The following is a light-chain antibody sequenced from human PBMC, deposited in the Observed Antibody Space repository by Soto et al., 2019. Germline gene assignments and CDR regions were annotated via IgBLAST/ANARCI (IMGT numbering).Light chain of an antibody. Sequence: DIVMTQSPLSLPVTPGEPASISCRSSQSLLHSNGYNYLDWYLQKPGQSPQLLIYLGSNRASGVXDXCRGSGSGTDFTLKISRVEAEDVGVYYCMQALQTPWTFGQGTKVEIK. V-gene: IGKV2-28*01. CDR3: MQALQTPWT. CDR2: LGS. CDR1: QSLLHSNGYNY. J-gene: IGKJ1*01.